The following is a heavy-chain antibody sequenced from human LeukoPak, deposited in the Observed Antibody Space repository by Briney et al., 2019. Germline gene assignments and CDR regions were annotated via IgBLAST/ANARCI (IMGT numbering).Heavy chain of an antibody. Sequence: GESQKISCEGSGYSFTNYWIGWVRQMPGKGMEWMGIIYPDDSDTRYSPSFQGQVTISADKSIGTAYLQWSSLKASDTAMYYCAIGGDSSTSCYRCFNYWGQGTLVTVSS. D-gene: IGHD2-2*01. V-gene: IGHV5-51*01. J-gene: IGHJ4*02. CDR2: IYPDDSDT. CDR3: AIGGDSSTSCYRCFNY. CDR1: GYSFTNYW.